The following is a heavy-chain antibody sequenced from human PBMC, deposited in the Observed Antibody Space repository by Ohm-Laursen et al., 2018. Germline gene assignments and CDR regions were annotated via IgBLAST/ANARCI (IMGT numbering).Heavy chain of an antibody. CDR2: IRAIANGGTT. CDR3: VRGCGGNCIRADS. CDR1: GFRFGDYA. V-gene: IGHV3-49*04. D-gene: IGHD2-21*01. J-gene: IGHJ4*02. Sequence: SLRLSCTASGFRFGDYAMNWVRQAPGKGLEWVGVIRAIANGGTTEYAASVRGRFTVSRDDSTSIAYLQMNSLKIEDTAVYYCVRGCGGNCIRADSWGQGTLVTVSS.